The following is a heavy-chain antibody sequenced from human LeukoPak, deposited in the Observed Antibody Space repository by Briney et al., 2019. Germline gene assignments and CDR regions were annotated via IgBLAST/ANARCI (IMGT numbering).Heavy chain of an antibody. CDR2: INPNSGGT. Sequence: GASVKVSCKASGYTFTGYHIHWVRQAPGQGLEWMGRINPNSGGTNYAQKFQGRVTMTRDTSISTAYMELSRLRSDDTAVYYCARTLTPGDLDFDYWGQGTLVTVSS. CDR1: GYTFTGYH. CDR3: ARTLTPGDLDFDY. D-gene: IGHD7-27*01. J-gene: IGHJ4*02. V-gene: IGHV1-2*06.